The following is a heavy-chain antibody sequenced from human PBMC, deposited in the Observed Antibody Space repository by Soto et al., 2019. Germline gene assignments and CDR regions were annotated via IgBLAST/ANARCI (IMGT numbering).Heavy chain of an antibody. CDR1: VFTFNDFA. D-gene: IGHD3-16*02. J-gene: IGHJ4*02. V-gene: IGHV3-23*01. CDR3: AKGYCSYHKSSFDS. CDR2: ISATGDTT. Sequence: VGSLRLSCASSVFTFNDFAINCVRHTPGKGLEWVSVISATGDTTYNADSVKGRFTISRDNSKNTAYLQMNSLRVEDTALYYCAKGYCSYHKSSFDSWGQGTLVSVSS.